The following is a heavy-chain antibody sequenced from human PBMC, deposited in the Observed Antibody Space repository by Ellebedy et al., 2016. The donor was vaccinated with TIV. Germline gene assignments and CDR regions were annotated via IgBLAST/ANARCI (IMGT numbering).Heavy chain of an antibody. V-gene: IGHV3-23*01. Sequence: GESLKISCAASGFTFSSYAMSWVRQAPGKGLEWVSAISGSGGSTYYADSVKGRFTISRDNSKNTLYLQMNSLRAEDTAVYYCAKEGAIFGVVTGIDYWGQGTLVTVSS. CDR2: ISGSGGST. CDR1: GFTFSSYA. J-gene: IGHJ4*02. D-gene: IGHD3-3*01. CDR3: AKEGAIFGVVTGIDY.